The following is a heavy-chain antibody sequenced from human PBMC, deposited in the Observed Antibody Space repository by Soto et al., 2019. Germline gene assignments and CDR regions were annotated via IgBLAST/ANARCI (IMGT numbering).Heavy chain of an antibody. Sequence: QVQLQESGPGLVKPSQTLSLTCTVSGGSISSGGYYWSWIRQHPGKGPEWIGYIYYSGSTYYNPSLKSRVTISVDTSKNQFSLKLSSVTAADTAVYYCARGVDYGDSSWFDPWGQGTLVTVSS. CDR1: GGSISSGGYY. J-gene: IGHJ5*02. CDR3: ARGVDYGDSSWFDP. V-gene: IGHV4-31*03. D-gene: IGHD4-17*01. CDR2: IYYSGST.